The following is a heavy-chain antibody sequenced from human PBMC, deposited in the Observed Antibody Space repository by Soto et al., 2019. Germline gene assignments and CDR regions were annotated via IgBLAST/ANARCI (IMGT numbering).Heavy chain of an antibody. CDR1: GYTFTSYY. V-gene: IGHV1-46*03. CDR2: INPSGGST. Sequence: ASVKVSCKASGYTFTSYYMHWVRQAPGQGLEWMGIINPSGGSTSCAQKFQGRVTMTRDTSTSTVYMELSSLRSEDTAVYYCARDNVIVAQDYWGQGTLVTVSS. D-gene: IGHD6-6*01. J-gene: IGHJ4*02. CDR3: ARDNVIVAQDY.